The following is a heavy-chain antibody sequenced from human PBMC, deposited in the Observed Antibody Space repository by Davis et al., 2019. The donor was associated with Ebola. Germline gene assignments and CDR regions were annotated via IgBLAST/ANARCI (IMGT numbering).Heavy chain of an antibody. CDR1: GFTFSSYW. J-gene: IGHJ4*02. Sequence: GESLKISCAASGFTFSSYWMSWVRQAPGKGLEWVANIKQDGSEKYYVDSVKGRFTISRDNAKNSLYLQMNSLRAEDTAMYYCARVYSSGYYWDYWGQGTLVTVSS. D-gene: IGHD3-22*01. CDR3: ARVYSSGYYWDY. CDR2: IKQDGSEK. V-gene: IGHV3-7*03.